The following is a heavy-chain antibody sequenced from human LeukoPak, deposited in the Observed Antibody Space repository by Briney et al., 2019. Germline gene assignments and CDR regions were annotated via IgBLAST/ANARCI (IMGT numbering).Heavy chain of an antibody. D-gene: IGHD5-12*01. Sequence: SETLSLTCSVSGDSISSGSFYWSWIRQPAGRGLEWIGRIYPSGSTNYNPSLKSRVTISVDTSKNQFSLKLSSVTAADTAVYYCARVSGYDWESFYDYWGQGTLVTVSS. CDR3: ARVSGYDWESFYDY. J-gene: IGHJ4*02. CDR1: GDSISSGSFY. CDR2: IYPSGST. V-gene: IGHV4-61*02.